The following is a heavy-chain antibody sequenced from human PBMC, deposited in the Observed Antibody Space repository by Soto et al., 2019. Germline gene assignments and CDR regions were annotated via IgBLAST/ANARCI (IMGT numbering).Heavy chain of an antibody. CDR3: AKDTYYHDSSGYYIFDY. CDR2: ISYDGSNK. J-gene: IGHJ4*02. V-gene: IGHV3-30*18. Sequence: QVQLVESGGGVVQPGRSLRLSCAASGLTFSSYGMHWVRQAPGKGPEWVAAISYDGSNKNYADSMKGRFTISRDNSKNTVYLQMNSLRAEDTAVYYCAKDTYYHDSSGYYIFDYWGQGTLVTVSS. CDR1: GLTFSSYG. D-gene: IGHD3-22*01.